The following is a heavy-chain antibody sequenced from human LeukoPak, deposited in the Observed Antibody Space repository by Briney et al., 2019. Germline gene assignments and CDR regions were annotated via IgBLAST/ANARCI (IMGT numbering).Heavy chain of an antibody. CDR3: ARDNHPRRSGWYRVSDY. CDR1: GFTFSSYS. V-gene: IGHV3-48*02. Sequence: PGGSLRLSCAASGFTFSSYSMNWVRQAPGKGLEWVSYISSSSSTIYYADSVKGRFTISRDNAKNSLYLQMNSLRDEDTAVYYCARDNHPRRSGWYRVSDYWGQGTLVTVSS. CDR2: ISSSSSTI. D-gene: IGHD6-19*01. J-gene: IGHJ4*02.